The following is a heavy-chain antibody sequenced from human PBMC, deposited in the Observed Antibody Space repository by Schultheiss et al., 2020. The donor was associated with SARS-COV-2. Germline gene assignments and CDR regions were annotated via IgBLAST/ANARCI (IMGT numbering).Heavy chain of an antibody. CDR3: AKGGVGATSDY. CDR1: GFTFSSYE. V-gene: IGHV3-48*03. J-gene: IGHJ4*02. D-gene: IGHD1-26*01. Sequence: GGSLRLSCAASGFTFSSYEMNWVRQAPGMGLEWVSYISSSGSTIYYADSVKGRFTISRDNAKNSLYLQMNSLRAEDTAVYYCAKGGVGATSDYWGQGTLVTVSS. CDR2: ISSSGSTI.